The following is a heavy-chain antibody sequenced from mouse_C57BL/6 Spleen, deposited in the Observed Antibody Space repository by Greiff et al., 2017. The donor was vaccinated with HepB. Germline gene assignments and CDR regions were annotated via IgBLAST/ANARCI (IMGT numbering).Heavy chain of an antibody. CDR1: GYSITSGYD. CDR3: ARGGVTYYAMDY. D-gene: IGHD2-2*01. CDR2: ISYSGST. J-gene: IGHJ4*01. Sequence: VQLQQSGPGMVKPSQSLSLTCTVTGYSITSGYDWHWIRHFPGNKLEWMGYISYSGSTNYNPSLKSRISITHDTSKNHFFLKLNSVTTEDTATYYCARGGVTYYAMDYWGQGTSVTVSS. V-gene: IGHV3-1*01.